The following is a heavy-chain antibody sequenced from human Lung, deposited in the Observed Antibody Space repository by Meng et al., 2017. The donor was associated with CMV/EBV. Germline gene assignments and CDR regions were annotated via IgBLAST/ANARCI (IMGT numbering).Heavy chain of an antibody. Sequence: ASVXVSCKASGYTFTSYGISWVRQAPGQGLEWMGWISAYNGNTNYAQKLQGRVTMTTDTSTSTAYMELRSLRSDDTAVYYCAGFARGQTVDYWGQGTLVTVSS. D-gene: IGHD1-14*01. J-gene: IGHJ4*02. CDR3: AGFARGQTVDY. V-gene: IGHV1-18*01. CDR2: ISAYNGNT. CDR1: GYTFTSYG.